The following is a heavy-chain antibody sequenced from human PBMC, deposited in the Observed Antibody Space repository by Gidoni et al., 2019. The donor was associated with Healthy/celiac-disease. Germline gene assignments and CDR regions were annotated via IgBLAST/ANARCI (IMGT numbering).Heavy chain of an antibody. V-gene: IGHV3-23*01. J-gene: IGHJ3*02. CDR2: ISGSGGST. CDR3: AKDPDYGDDAFDI. D-gene: IGHD4-17*01. Sequence: VQLLESGGGLVQPGGSLRLSCAASGFTFSSYAMSWVRQAPGKGLEWVSAISGSGGSTYYADSGKGRFTISRDNSKNTLYLQMNSLRAEDTAVYYCAKDPDYGDDAFDIWGQGTMVTVSS. CDR1: GFTFSSYA.